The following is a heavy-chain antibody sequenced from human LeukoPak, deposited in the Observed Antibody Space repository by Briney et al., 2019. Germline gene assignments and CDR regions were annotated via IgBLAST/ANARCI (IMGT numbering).Heavy chain of an antibody. Sequence: GGSLRLSCAASGFTFSSYGMNWVRQAPGKGLEWVSSVSSSSSYIYYADSVKGRFTISTDNAKNSLSLQMNSLRAEDTAVYYCARDQRATASTGSYFDYWGQGTLVTVSS. CDR3: ARDQRATASTGSYFDY. CDR1: GFTFSSYG. D-gene: IGHD1-1*01. V-gene: IGHV3-21*01. J-gene: IGHJ4*02. CDR2: VSSSSSYI.